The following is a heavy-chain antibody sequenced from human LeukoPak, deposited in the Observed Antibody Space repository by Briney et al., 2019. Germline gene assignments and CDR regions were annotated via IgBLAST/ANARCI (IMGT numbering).Heavy chain of an antibody. CDR3: ARGQRWLQSPPFDY. D-gene: IGHD5-24*01. CDR2: IIPIFGTA. J-gene: IGHJ4*02. V-gene: IGHV1-69*13. Sequence: ASVKVSCKASGGTFSSYAISWVRQAPGQGLEWMGGIIPIFGTANHAQKFQGRVTITADESTSTAYMELSSLRSEDTAVYYCARGQRWLQSPPFDYWGQGTLVTVSS. CDR1: GGTFSSYA.